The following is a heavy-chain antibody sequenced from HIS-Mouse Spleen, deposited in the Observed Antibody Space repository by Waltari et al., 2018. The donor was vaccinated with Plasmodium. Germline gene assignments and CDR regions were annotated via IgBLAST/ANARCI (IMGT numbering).Heavy chain of an antibody. J-gene: IGHJ3*02. D-gene: IGHD6-6*01. CDR3: ARGMKSSSSAFDI. Sequence: EVQLVESGGGLIQPGGSLRLPGAASGFTFIRHYMSWVRQAPGKGLGWVSVIYSGGSTYYADSVKGRFTISRDNSKNTLYLQMNSLRAEDTAVYYCARGMKSSSSAFDIWGQGTMVTVSS. CDR1: GFTFIRHY. CDR2: IYSGGST. V-gene: IGHV3-53*01.